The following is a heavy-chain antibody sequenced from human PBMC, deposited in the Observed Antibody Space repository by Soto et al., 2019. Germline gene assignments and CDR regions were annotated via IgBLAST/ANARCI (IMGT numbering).Heavy chain of an antibody. CDR1: GGSISSYY. CDR3: ARDTTAGFDY. CDR2: IYYSGST. V-gene: IGHV4-59*01. J-gene: IGHJ4*02. Sequence: SETLSLTCTVSGGSISSYYWSWIRQPPGKGLEWIGYIYYSGSTNYNPSLKSRVTISVDTSKNQFSLKLSSVTAADTAVYYCARDTTAGFDYWGQGTLVTVSS. D-gene: IGHD4-17*01.